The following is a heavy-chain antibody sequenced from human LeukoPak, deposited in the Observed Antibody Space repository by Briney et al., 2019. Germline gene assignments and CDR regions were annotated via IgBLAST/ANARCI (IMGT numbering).Heavy chain of an antibody. CDR1: GFTFSSYA. V-gene: IGHV3-23*01. Sequence: GGSLRLSCAASGFTFSSYAMSGVRQAPGRGLEWVSDISSSGGTTYYADSVKGRFTISRDNSKNTLYLQMNSLRAEDTAIYYCAKRAPYYFDYRGQGTLVTVSS. J-gene: IGHJ4*02. CDR2: ISSSGGTT. CDR3: AKRAPYYFDY.